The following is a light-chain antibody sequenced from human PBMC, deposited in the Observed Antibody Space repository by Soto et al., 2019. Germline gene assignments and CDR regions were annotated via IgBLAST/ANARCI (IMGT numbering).Light chain of an antibody. CDR1: QSISIW. J-gene: IGKJ1*01. CDR2: KAS. Sequence: IQMTQSPSTLSASVGDRVTITCRASQSISIWLAWYQQKPGRAPKLLIQKASSLESEVPSRFSGSGSGTEFTLTINSLQPDDSATYYCQHYNSDSTFGQGTKVEIK. CDR3: QHYNSDST. V-gene: IGKV1-5*03.